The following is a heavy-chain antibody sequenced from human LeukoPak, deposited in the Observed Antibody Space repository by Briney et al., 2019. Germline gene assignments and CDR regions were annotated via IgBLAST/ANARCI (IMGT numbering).Heavy chain of an antibody. Sequence: PGGSLRLSCAASGFTFDDYAMHWIRQPPGKGLEWVSGRSWSSGSICYADSVKGRFTISRDNAKNSLYLQMNSLRAEDTALYYCAKTNLAVAGHDAFDIWGQGTMVTVSS. CDR3: AKTNLAVAGHDAFDI. J-gene: IGHJ3*02. D-gene: IGHD6-19*01. V-gene: IGHV3-9*01. CDR1: GFTFDDYA. CDR2: RSWSSGSI.